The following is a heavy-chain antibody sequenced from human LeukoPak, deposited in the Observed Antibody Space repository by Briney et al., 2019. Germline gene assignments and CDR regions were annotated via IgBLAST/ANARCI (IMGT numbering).Heavy chain of an antibody. J-gene: IGHJ4*02. CDR3: ARDAADFEWLIIGV. V-gene: IGHV3-7*03. Sequence: GGSLRLSCAASGFTFSIYWMSWVRQAPGKGLEWVANIKRDGSETYYVDSVKGRFTISRDNTKNSLYLQMNSLRAEDTAVYYCARDAADFEWLIIGVWGQGTLVTVSS. CDR2: IKRDGSET. CDR1: GFTFSIYW. D-gene: IGHD3-9*01.